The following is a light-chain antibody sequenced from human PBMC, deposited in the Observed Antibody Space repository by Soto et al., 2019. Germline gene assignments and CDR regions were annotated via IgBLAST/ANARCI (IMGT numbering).Light chain of an antibody. CDR1: NSNIGAGYD. CDR3: QSHDDNLVV. CDR2: ANK. Sequence: QAVVTQPPSLSGAPGQRVTISCTGSNSNIGAGYDVNWYQQVPGAAPKLLIYANKNRPSGVPDRFSASKSGTSASLAITGLQAEDEADYYCQSHDDNLVVFGGGTKLTVL. J-gene: IGLJ2*01. V-gene: IGLV1-40*01.